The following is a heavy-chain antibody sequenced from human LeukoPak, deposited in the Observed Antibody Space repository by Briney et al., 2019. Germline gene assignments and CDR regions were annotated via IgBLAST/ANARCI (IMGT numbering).Heavy chain of an antibody. Sequence: ASVKVSCKASGYTFTGYFMYWVRQAPGQGLEWMGWINPNSGGTNYAQKFQGRVTMTRDASISTAYMDLSRLRSDDTAVYYCATDPGEIVPAAKGPRGDYCYGMDVWGQGTTVTVSS. V-gene: IGHV1-2*02. D-gene: IGHD2-2*01. CDR1: GYTFTGYF. J-gene: IGHJ6*02. CDR3: ATDPGEIVPAAKGPRGDYCYGMDV. CDR2: INPNSGGT.